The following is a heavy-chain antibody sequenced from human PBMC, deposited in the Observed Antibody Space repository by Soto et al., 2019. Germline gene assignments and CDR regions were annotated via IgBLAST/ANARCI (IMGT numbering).Heavy chain of an antibody. CDR1: GFTFSDTW. V-gene: IGHV3-15*01. D-gene: IGHD3-3*01. CDR2: IKSESDGGTV. Sequence: GGSLRLSCVASGFTFSDTWMNWVRQAPGKGLEWLGRIKSESDGGTVDYGAPAKGRFTISRDDSKDTLYLHMNSLKTEDTAIYYCASNRPIVEWLLRSNHYGLDVWGQGTTVTVSS. J-gene: IGHJ6*02. CDR3: ASNRPIVEWLLRSNHYGLDV.